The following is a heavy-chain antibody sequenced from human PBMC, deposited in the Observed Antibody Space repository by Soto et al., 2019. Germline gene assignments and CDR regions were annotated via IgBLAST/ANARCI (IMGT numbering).Heavy chain of an antibody. CDR1: GFSFNGYG. CDR3: ARDGRYGGNGKPFDF. D-gene: IGHD1-26*01. CDR2: VWFDGSNK. Sequence: QVQLVESGGGVVQPGRSLRLSCAASGFSFNGYGLHWVRQAPGKGLEWVALVWFDGSNKYYADSVKGRFSISRDNSKNTLFLQMNSLRAEDTAVYYCARDGRYGGNGKPFDFWGQGTLVTVSS. J-gene: IGHJ4*02. V-gene: IGHV3-33*01.